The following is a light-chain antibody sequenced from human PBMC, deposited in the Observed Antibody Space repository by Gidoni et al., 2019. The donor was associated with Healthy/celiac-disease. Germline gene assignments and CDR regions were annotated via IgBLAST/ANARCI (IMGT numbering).Light chain of an antibody. Sequence: SQTTQSLSSLSASVGDRVTITCWASKSISSYLNWYQQKPGKDAKLLIYDASSLQSGVPSRFSSSRSATNFTITISSLQPEDFATYYCQQSYSTLALTFGGGTKVEIK. J-gene: IGKJ4*01. CDR3: QQSYSTLALT. V-gene: IGKV1-39*01. CDR2: DAS. CDR1: KSISSY.